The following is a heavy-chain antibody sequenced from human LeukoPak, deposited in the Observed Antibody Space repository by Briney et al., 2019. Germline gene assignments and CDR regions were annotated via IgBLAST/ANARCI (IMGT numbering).Heavy chain of an antibody. CDR2: IKQDGSEK. CDR1: GFTFSSYW. Sequence: GGSLRLSCAASGFTFSSYWMSWVRQAPGKGLEWVANIKQDGSEKYYVDSVKGRFTISRDNAKNSLYLQVNSLRAEDTAVYYCASRDKGYYYGLDVWGQGTTVTVAS. J-gene: IGHJ6*02. CDR3: ASRDKGYYYGLDV. D-gene: IGHD5-24*01. V-gene: IGHV3-7*01.